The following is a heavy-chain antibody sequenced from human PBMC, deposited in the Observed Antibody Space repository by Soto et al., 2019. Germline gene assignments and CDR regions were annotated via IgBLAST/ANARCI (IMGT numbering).Heavy chain of an antibody. Sequence: QVQLVESGGGVVQPGRSLRLSCAASGFTFSSYGMHWVRQAPGKGLEWGAVIWYDGSNKYYADSVKGRFTISRDNSKNTLYLQMNSLRVEDTAVYYCARGYCSGGSCYSDEDYWGQGTLVTVSS. CDR3: ARGYCSGGSCYSDEDY. CDR1: GFTFSSYG. D-gene: IGHD2-15*01. CDR2: IWYDGSNK. V-gene: IGHV3-33*01. J-gene: IGHJ4*02.